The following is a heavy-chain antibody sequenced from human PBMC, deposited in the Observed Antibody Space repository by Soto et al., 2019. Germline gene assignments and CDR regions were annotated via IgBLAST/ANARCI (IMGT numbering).Heavy chain of an antibody. CDR3: VRSAMAGDYYYYGMDV. Sequence: GGSLRLSCAASGFTFSSYAMTWVRQAPGTGLEWVSGMSGSGGSTYYADSVKGRVTMTTDTSTSTAYMELTSLRFDDTAVYYCVRSAMAGDYYYYGMDVWGQGTTVTVSS. CDR1: GFTFSSYA. J-gene: IGHJ6*02. D-gene: IGHD6-19*01. CDR2: MSGSGGST. V-gene: IGHV3-23*01.